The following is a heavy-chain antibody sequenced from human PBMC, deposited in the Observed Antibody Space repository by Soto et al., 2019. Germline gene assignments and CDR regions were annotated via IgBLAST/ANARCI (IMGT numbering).Heavy chain of an antibody. CDR1: GFTFSSYA. J-gene: IGHJ3*02. D-gene: IGHD6-19*01. CDR2: ISGSGGST. V-gene: IGHV3-23*01. Sequence: EVQLLESGGGLVQPGGSLRLSCAASGFTFSSYAMSWVRQAPGKGLEWVSAISGSGGSTYYADSVKGRFTISRDKSKNPLYLQMNSLRAEDTAVYYCAKEGIAVAESFFRRSDAFDILGQGTIVTVSS. CDR3: AKEGIAVAESFFRRSDAFDI.